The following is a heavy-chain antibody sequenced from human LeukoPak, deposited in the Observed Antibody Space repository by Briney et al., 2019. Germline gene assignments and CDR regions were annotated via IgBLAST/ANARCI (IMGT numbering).Heavy chain of an antibody. CDR2: TIPIFGTA. J-gene: IGHJ4*02. CDR1: GGTFSSYA. D-gene: IGHD6-19*01. CDR3: ARGMGYSSGWYFDY. Sequence: SVNVTCKASGGTFSSYAISWVRQAPGQGLEWMGGTIPIFGTANYAQKFQGRVTITADESTSTAYMELSSLRSEDTAVYYCARGMGYSSGWYFDYWGQGTLVTVSS. V-gene: IGHV1-69*01.